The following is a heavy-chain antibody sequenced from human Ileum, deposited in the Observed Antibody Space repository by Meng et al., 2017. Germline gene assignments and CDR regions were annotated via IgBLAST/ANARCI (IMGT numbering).Heavy chain of an antibody. CDR2: INTDGGDT. J-gene: IGHJ4*02. CDR3: ARDWDWVVWDY. Sequence: GQLVESGGGLIHPGGSLRLSCAASGFTFSNHYMHWVRQAPGEGLIWVSRINTDGGDTTYADPVKGRFTISRDNAKNTVYLQLNSLRAEDAAVYYCARDWDWVVWDYWGQGTLVTVSS. V-gene: IGHV3-74*01. CDR1: GFTFSNHY. D-gene: IGHD3/OR15-3a*01.